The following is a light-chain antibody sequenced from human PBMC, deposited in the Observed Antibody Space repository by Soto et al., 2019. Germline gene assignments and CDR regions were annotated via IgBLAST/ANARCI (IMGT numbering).Light chain of an antibody. CDR2: WSS. V-gene: IGKV4-1*01. Sequence: DIVMTQSPDAPGSSLAERATTDCRWSLSVLSSSNNKNYLAWYQQKPGQPPTLLIYWSSTRESGVPDRFSGSGSGTDFTLTISRLEPEDFAVYYCQQYGSLPLNFGRGTRVDI. J-gene: IGKJ4*01. CDR3: QQYGSLPLN. CDR1: LSVLSSSNNKNY.